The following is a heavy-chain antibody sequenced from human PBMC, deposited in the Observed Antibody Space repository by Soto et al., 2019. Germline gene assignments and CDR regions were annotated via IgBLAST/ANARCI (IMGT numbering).Heavy chain of an antibody. J-gene: IGHJ1*01. CDR1: GFTFSSYA. CDR2: ISGSGGST. CDR3: AKDGFMMGTPTVYFQH. D-gene: IGHD3-16*01. V-gene: IGHV3-23*01. Sequence: GGSLRLSCAASGFTFSSYAMSWVRQAPGKGLEWVSAISGSGGSTYYADSVRGRFTISRDNSKNTLYLQMNSLRAEGTAVYYCAKDGFMMGTPTVYFQHWGQGTLVTVSS.